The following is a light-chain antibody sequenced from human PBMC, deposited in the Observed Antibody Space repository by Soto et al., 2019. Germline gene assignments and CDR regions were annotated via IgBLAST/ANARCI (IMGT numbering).Light chain of an antibody. CDR1: STNIGSHT. CDR2: SSN. CDR3: QSYDSSLSGSV. V-gene: IGLV1-44*01. J-gene: IGLJ2*01. Sequence: QSVLTQPPSASGTPGQRVTISCSGSSTNIGSHTVNWYQQVPGTAPKLLIYSSNLRPSGVPDRFSGSKSGTSASLAITGLQAEDEADYYCQSYDSSLSGSVFGGGTKLTVL.